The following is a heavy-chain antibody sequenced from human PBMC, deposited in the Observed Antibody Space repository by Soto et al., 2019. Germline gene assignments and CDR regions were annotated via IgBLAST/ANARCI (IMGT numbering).Heavy chain of an antibody. CDR3: ARLAYDSSGYYQNYFDY. CDR2: IYPGDSDT. CDR1: GYSFTSYW. V-gene: IGHV5-51*01. J-gene: IGHJ4*02. Sequence: LGESLKISCKGSGYSFTSYWIGWVRQMPGKGLEWMGIIYPGDSDTRYSPSFQGQVTISADKSISTAYLQWSSLKASDTAMYYCARLAYDSSGYYQNYFDYWGQGTLVTVSS. D-gene: IGHD3-22*01.